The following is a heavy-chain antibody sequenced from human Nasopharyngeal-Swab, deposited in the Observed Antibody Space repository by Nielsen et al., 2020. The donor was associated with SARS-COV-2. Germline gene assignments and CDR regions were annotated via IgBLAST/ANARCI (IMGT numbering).Heavy chain of an antibody. D-gene: IGHD5-12*01. V-gene: IGHV1-69*13. CDR3: ARAGKKQGATEYYFDY. CDR2: IIPIFGTA. Sequence: SVKVSCKASGGTFSSYAISWVRQAPGQGLEWMGGIIPIFGTANYAQKFQGRVTITADESTSTAYMELSSLRSEDTAVYYCARAGKKQGATEYYFDYWGQGTLVTVS. CDR1: GGTFSSYA. J-gene: IGHJ4*02.